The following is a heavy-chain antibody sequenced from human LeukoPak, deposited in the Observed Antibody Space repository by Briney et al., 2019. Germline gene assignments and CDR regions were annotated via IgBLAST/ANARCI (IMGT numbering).Heavy chain of an antibody. CDR3: ARDQLSMVRGVPSAFDI. CDR2: IYYSGST. CDR1: GRSISSYY. V-gene: IGHV4-59*01. Sequence: KPSDPLSLICSLCGRSISSYYGSWIRQPPGKGLEWVGYIYYSGSTNYNPSLKSRVTLSVDTSKNQLSLKLSSVTAADTDVYYCARDQLSMVRGVPSAFDIWGQGTMVTVSS. J-gene: IGHJ3*02. D-gene: IGHD3-10*01.